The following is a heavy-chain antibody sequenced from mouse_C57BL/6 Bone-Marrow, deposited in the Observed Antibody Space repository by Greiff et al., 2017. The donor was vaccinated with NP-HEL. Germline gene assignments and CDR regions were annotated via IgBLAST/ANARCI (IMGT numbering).Heavy chain of an antibody. D-gene: IGHD2-4*01. Sequence: VQLQQPGAGLVKPGASVKLSCKASGYTFTSYWMHWVKQRPGQGLEWIGMIHPNSGSTNYNEKFKSKATLTVDKSSSTAYMQLSSLTSEDSAVYYCARGGDYPAWFAYWGQGTLVTVSA. CDR1: GYTFTSYW. CDR2: IHPNSGST. CDR3: ARGGDYPAWFAY. J-gene: IGHJ3*01. V-gene: IGHV1-64*01.